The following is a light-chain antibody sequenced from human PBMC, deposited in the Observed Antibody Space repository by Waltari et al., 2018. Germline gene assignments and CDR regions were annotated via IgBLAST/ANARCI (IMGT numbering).Light chain of an antibody. CDR2: LNSDGSH. CDR1: SGHSTYS. V-gene: IGLV4-69*01. Sequence: QLVLTQSPSASASLGDSVNLTCTLSSGHSTYSRYYIAWIQQQPGKGPRFLMKLNSDGSHKRGDGIPDRFSGSSSGAERYLTISSLQSADEADYYCQTWGAGFQIFGGGTKLAVL. CDR3: QTWGAGFQI. J-gene: IGLJ2*01.